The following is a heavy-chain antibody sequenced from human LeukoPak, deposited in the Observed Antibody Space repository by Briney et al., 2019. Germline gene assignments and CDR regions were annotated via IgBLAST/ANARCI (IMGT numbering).Heavy chain of an antibody. Sequence: PWGSLRLSCAASGFTFSSYEMNWVRPAPGKGLEWVSYISSSGSTIYYADSVKGRFTISRDNAKNSLYLQMNSLRAEDTAVYYCARGLSPGYDYVWGSYWGQGTLVTVSS. CDR1: GFTFSSYE. J-gene: IGHJ4*02. D-gene: IGHD3-16*01. CDR3: ARGLSPGYDYVWGSY. V-gene: IGHV3-48*03. CDR2: ISSSGSTI.